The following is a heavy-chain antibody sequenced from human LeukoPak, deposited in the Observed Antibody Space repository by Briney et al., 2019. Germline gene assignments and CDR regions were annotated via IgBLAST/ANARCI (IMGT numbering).Heavy chain of an antibody. CDR2: ISAYNANT. V-gene: IGHV1-18*01. CDR3: ARLDYYDSSGYLFDY. Sequence: GASVKVSCKASGYMFTRYGISWVRQAPGQGLEWMGWISAYNANTNYAQKFQGRVTMTTDTSTSTAYMELRSLRSDDTAMYYCARLDYYDSSGYLFDYWGQGTLVTASS. D-gene: IGHD3-22*01. J-gene: IGHJ4*02. CDR1: GYMFTRYG.